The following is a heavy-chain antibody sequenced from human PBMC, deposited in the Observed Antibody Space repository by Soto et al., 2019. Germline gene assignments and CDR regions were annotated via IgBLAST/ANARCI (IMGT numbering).Heavy chain of an antibody. CDR3: VRRPDFFDY. Sequence: EVQLLESGGGSVQSGGSLRLSCAASGFTFSSIAMGWVRQGPGKGLEWVSAISGSGGYTYYADSVQGRFTISIDNSRNTIFLQMQSLRAEDTVVYYCVRRPDFFDYWGQGNLVTVAS. J-gene: IGHJ4*02. CDR2: ISGSGGYT. CDR1: GFTFSSIA. D-gene: IGHD2-21*01. V-gene: IGHV3-23*01.